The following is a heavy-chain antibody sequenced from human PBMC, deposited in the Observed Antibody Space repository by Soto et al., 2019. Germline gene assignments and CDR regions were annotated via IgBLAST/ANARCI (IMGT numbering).Heavy chain of an antibody. D-gene: IGHD4-17*01. CDR2: IYWDDDK. Sequence: GLDLEWLALIYWDDDKRYSPSLKSRLTITKDTSKNQVVLTMTNMDPVDTATYYCAHDYGDYGWFDPWGQGTLVTVSS. V-gene: IGHV2-5*02. J-gene: IGHJ5*02. CDR3: AHDYGDYGWFDP.